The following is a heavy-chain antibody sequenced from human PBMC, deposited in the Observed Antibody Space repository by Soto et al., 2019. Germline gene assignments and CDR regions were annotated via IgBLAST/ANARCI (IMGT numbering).Heavy chain of an antibody. Sequence: ASVKVSCMDSGYAFTSYYSNWVRQATKKGLEWMGWMNPNSGNTGYAQKFQGRLTMTRNTSISTAYMELRSLRSDDTAVYYCARGVGSGSYYNQYNWFDPWGQGTLVTVSS. CDR1: GYAFTSYY. CDR3: ARGVGSGSYYNQYNWFDP. V-gene: IGHV1-8*01. J-gene: IGHJ5*02. CDR2: MNPNSGNT. D-gene: IGHD3-10*01.